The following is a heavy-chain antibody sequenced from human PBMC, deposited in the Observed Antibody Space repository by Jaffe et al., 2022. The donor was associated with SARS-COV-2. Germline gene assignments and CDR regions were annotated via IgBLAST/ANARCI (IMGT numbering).Heavy chain of an antibody. CDR2: INAGNDNT. Sequence: QVQLVQSGAEVKKPGASVKVSCKASGYTFTIYTMHWVRQAPGQGLEWVGWINAGNDNTEYSQKIQGRVTITRDTSASTVYMDLSSLTSEDTAVYYCVRPGDFNDAFDLWGQGTMVTVSS. V-gene: IGHV1-3*01. CDR1: GYTFTIYT. J-gene: IGHJ3*01. D-gene: IGHD4-17*01. CDR3: VRPGDFNDAFDL.